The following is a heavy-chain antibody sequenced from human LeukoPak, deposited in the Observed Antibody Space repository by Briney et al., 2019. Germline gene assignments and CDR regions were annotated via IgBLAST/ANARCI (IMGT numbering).Heavy chain of an antibody. CDR1: GYSISSGYY. CDR3: ARAGCTNGVCYWYSRENWFDP. J-gene: IGHJ5*02. Sequence: KASETLSLTCTVSGYSISSGYYWGWIRQPPGKGLEWIGSIYHSGSTYYNPSLKRRVTISVDTSKNQFSLKLSSVTAADTAVYYCARAGCTNGVCYWYSRENWFDPWGQGTLVTVSS. V-gene: IGHV4-38-2*02. CDR2: IYHSGST. D-gene: IGHD2-8*01.